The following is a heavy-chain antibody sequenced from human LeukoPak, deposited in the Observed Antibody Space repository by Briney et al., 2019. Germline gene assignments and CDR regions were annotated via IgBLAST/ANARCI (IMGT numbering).Heavy chain of an antibody. CDR3: AREKVRQSGMDV. J-gene: IGHJ6*02. V-gene: IGHV1-2*06. D-gene: IGHD2-2*01. Sequence: ASVKVSCKASGYTFTGYYMHWVRQAPGQGLEWMGRINPNSGGANYAQKFQGRVTMTRDTSISTAYMELSRLRSDDTAVYYCAREKVRQSGMDVWGQGTTVTVSS. CDR2: INPNSGGA. CDR1: GYTFTGYY.